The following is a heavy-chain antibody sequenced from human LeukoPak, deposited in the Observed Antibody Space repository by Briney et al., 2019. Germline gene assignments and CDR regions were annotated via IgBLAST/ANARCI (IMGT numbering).Heavy chain of an antibody. CDR2: INHSGST. V-gene: IGHV4-34*01. CDR1: GGSFSGYY. J-gene: IGHJ6*03. Sequence: SETLSLTCAVYGGSFSGYYWSWIRQPPGKGLEWIGEINHSGSTNYNPSLKSRVTISVDTSKNQFSLKLSSVTAADTAVYYCARESPLNWYYYYYYMDVWGKGTTVTVSS. CDR3: ARESPLNWYYYYYYMDV.